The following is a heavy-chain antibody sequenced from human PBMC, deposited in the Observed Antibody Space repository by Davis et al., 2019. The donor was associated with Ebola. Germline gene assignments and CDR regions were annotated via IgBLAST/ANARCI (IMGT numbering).Heavy chain of an antibody. CDR2: IYYSGST. J-gene: IGHJ4*02. Sequence: SETLSLTCAVYGGSFSGYYWSWIRQPPGKGLEWIGYIYYSGSTNYNPSLKSRVTISVDTSKNQFSLKLSSVTAADTAVYYCARGIIWSGYYMSYYFDYWGQGTLVTVSS. D-gene: IGHD3-3*01. CDR3: ARGIIWSGYYMSYYFDY. V-gene: IGHV4-59*01. CDR1: GGSFSGYY.